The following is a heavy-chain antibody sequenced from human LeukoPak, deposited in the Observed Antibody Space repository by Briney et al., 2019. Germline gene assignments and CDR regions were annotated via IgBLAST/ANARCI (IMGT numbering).Heavy chain of an antibody. CDR3: ARDADY. Sequence: GGSLRLSCAASGFTFSSYAMHCVRQAPGKGLEWVAVISYDGSNKYYADSVKCRFTISRDNSKNTLYLQMNSLRAEDTAVYYCARDADYWGQGTLVTVSS. CDR2: ISYDGSNK. V-gene: IGHV3-30-3*01. J-gene: IGHJ4*02. CDR1: GFTFSSYA.